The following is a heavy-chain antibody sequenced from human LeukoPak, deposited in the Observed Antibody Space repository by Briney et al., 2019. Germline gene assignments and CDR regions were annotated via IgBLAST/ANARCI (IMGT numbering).Heavy chain of an antibody. Sequence: GASVKVSCKASGYTFTSYYMHWVRQAPGQGLEWMGIINPSGGSTSYAQKFQGRVTMTRDTSTSTVYMELSSLRSEDTAVYYCARDGYVDTAMVTQGREYYFDYWGQGTLVTVSS. V-gene: IGHV1-46*01. CDR1: GYTFTSYY. D-gene: IGHD5-18*01. CDR3: ARDGYVDTAMVTQGREYYFDY. CDR2: INPSGGST. J-gene: IGHJ4*02.